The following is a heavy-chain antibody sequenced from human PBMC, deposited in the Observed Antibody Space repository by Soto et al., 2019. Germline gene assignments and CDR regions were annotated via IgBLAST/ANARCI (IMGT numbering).Heavy chain of an antibody. CDR2: IWYDGSHK. J-gene: IGHJ5*02. CDR3: ARDVAATGAARWLDP. D-gene: IGHD6-13*01. CDR1: GFPFGSHG. Sequence: QVQVVESGGGVVQSGRSLRLSCAASGFPFGSHGMHWVRQAPGKGLEWVAFIWYDGSHKDYAASVRGRFTISKDDSKNTLYLEMDNLRGEDTAIYYCARDVAATGAARWLDPWGQGTLVSVSS. V-gene: IGHV3-33*01.